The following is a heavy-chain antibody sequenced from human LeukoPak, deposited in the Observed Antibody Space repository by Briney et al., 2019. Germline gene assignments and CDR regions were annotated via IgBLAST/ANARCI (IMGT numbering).Heavy chain of an antibody. CDR3: AGGTAVWGSYRYMPDAFDI. CDR2: IYHSGST. D-gene: IGHD3-16*02. Sequence: MSSGTLSLTCAVSGGSISSSNWWSWVRQPPGKGLEWIGEIYHSGSTNYNPSLKSRVTISVDKSKNQFSLKLSSVTAADTAVYYCAGGTAVWGSYRYMPDAFDIWGQGTMVTVSS. J-gene: IGHJ3*02. CDR1: GGSISSSNW. V-gene: IGHV4-4*02.